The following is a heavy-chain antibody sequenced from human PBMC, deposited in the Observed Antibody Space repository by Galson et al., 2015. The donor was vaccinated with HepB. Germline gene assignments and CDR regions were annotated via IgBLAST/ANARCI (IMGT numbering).Heavy chain of an antibody. CDR3: ASAEGYCGGDCYHAEYFQH. CDR1: GFTFSSYG. D-gene: IGHD2-21*01. V-gene: IGHV3-30*03. CDR2: ISYDGSNK. J-gene: IGHJ1*01. Sequence: SLRLSCAASGFTFSSYGMHWVRQAPGKGLEWVAVISYDGSNKYYADSVKGRFTISRGNSKNTLYLQMNSLRAEDTAVYYCASAEGYCGGDCYHAEYFQHWGQGTLVTVSS.